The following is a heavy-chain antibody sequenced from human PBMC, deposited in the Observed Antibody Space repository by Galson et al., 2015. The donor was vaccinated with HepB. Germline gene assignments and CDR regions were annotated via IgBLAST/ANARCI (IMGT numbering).Heavy chain of an antibody. J-gene: IGHJ4*02. V-gene: IGHV3-23*01. CDR2: ISGGGGST. Sequence: SLRLSCAASGFTFSSNAMTWVRQAPGKGLEWVSVISGGGGSTYYADSVKGRFTISRDNSKNTLYLQMNSLRAEDTAVYFCAKNGGSYRTGYYFDYWGQGTLVTVSS. CDR1: GFTFSSNA. CDR3: AKNGGSYRTGYYFDY. D-gene: IGHD1-26*01.